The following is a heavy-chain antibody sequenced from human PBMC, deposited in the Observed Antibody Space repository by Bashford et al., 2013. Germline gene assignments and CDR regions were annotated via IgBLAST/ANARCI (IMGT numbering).Heavy chain of an antibody. CDR2: ISWNSGNTI. Sequence: GGSLRLSCVASGFTFDDYAMHWVRQAPGKGLEWVSGISWNSGNTISYADSVKGRFTISRDNAKNSLYLQMNSLRAEDTAVYYCARDPGNYYGMDVWGQGTTVTVSS. CDR3: ARDPGNYYGMDV. CDR1: GFTFDDYA. J-gene: IGHJ6*02. V-gene: IGHV3-9*01.